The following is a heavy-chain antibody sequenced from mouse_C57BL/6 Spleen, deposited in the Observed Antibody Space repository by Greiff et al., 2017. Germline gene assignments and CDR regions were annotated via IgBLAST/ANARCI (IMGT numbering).Heavy chain of an antibody. V-gene: IGHV2-6-1*01. CDR1: GFSLTSYG. Sequence: QVQLQQSGPGLVAPSQSLSITCTVSGFSLTSYGVHWVRQPPGKGLEWLVVIWSDGSTTYNSALKSRLSISKDNSKSQVFLKMNSLQTDDTAMYYCAKHNDYDYAMDYWGQGTSVTVSS. CDR3: AKHNDYDYAMDY. J-gene: IGHJ4*01. D-gene: IGHD2-4*01. CDR2: IWSDGST.